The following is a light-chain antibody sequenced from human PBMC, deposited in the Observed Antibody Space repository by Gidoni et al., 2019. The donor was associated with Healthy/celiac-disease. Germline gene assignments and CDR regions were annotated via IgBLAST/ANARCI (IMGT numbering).Light chain of an antibody. V-gene: IGKV3-20*01. CDR3: QQYGSSSLT. CDR1: QSVSSSY. CDR2: GAS. Sequence: SVLTQSPGTLYLSPGERATLSCRASQSVSSSYLAWYQQKPGQAPRLLIYGASSRATGIPDRFSGSGSGTDFTLTISRLEPEDFAVYYCQQYGSSSLTFGGGTKVEIK. J-gene: IGKJ4*01.